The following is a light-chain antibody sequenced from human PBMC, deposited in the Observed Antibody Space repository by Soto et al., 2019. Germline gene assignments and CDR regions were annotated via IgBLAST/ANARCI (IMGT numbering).Light chain of an antibody. J-gene: IGLJ1*01. V-gene: IGLV2-14*01. CDR3: SSYTSSSTLYV. Sequence: QSALTQPASVSGSPGQSITISCTGTSSDVGGYNCVSWYQQHPGKAPKLKIYDVSNRPSGVSNRFSGSKSCNTASLTISGLQAEDEADYYCSSYTSSSTLYVFGTGTKVTVL. CDR1: SSDVGGYNC. CDR2: DVS.